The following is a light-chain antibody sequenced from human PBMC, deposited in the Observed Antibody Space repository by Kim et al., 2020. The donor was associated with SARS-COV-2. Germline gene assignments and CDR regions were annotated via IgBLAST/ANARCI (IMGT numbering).Light chain of an antibody. CDR2: DTS. CDR1: RSVGSN. V-gene: IGKV3-15*01. Sequence: GSPGESASLSCRASRSVGSNLAWYQHQPGQAPRLLIFDTSKRATGVPARFSGSGSGTLFTLTISDLQSEDFAFYYCQQYMNWPPYTFGQGTKLEI. J-gene: IGKJ2*01. CDR3: QQYMNWPPYT.